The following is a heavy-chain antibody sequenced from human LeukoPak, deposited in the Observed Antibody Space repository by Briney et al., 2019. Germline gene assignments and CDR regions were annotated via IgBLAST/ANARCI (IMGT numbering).Heavy chain of an antibody. CDR1: GFTFDDYA. J-gene: IGHJ3*02. CDR3: AREESSSSSGDAFDI. V-gene: IGHV3-9*01. D-gene: IGHD6-6*01. CDR2: ISWNSGSI. Sequence: GGSLRLSCAASGFTFDDYAMHWVRQAPGKGLEWVSGISWNSGSIGYADSVKGRFTISRDNAKNSLYLQMNSLRAEDTAVYYCAREESSSSSGDAFDIWGQGTMVTVSS.